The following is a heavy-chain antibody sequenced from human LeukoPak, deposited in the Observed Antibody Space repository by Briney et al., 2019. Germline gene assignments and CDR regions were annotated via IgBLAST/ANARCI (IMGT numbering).Heavy chain of an antibody. V-gene: IGHV4-30-2*01. CDR1: GGSISSXGYS. CDR2: IYHSGST. J-gene: IGHJ5*02. D-gene: IGHD6-19*01. CDR3: ARDLAADEGSYNWFDP. Sequence: PSQTLSLTCAVSGGSISSXGYSWSWIRQPPGKGLEXXGXIYHSGSTYYNPSLKSRVTISVDRSKNQFSLKLSSVTAADTAVYYCARDLAADEGSYNWFDPWGQGTLVTVSS.